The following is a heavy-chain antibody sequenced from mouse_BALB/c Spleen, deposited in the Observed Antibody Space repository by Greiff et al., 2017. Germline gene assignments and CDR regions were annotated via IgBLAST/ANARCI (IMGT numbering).Heavy chain of an antibody. CDR1: GYSITSGYS. CDR2: IHYSGST. Sequence: EVQLQQSGPDLVKPSQSLSLTCTVTGYSITSGYSWHWIRQFPGNKLEWMGYIHYSGSTNYNPSLKSRISITRDTSKNQFFLQLNSVTTEDTATYYCARPDYYGSSQAWFAYWGQGTLVTVSA. D-gene: IGHD1-1*01. J-gene: IGHJ3*01. CDR3: ARPDYYGSSQAWFAY. V-gene: IGHV3-1*02.